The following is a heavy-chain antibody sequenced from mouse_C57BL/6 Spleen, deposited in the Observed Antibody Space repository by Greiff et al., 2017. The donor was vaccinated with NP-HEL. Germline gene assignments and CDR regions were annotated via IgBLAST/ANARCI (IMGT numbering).Heavy chain of an antibody. D-gene: IGHD2-1*01. J-gene: IGHJ1*03. CDR3: VGNCLVLDWYFDV. CDR2: IYPGSGST. V-gene: IGHV1-55*01. CDR1: GYTFTSYW. Sequence: VQLQQSGAELVKPGASVKMSCKASGYTFTSYWITWVKQRPGQGLEWIGDIYPGSGSTNYNEKFKSKATLTVDTSSSTAYMQLSSLTSEDSAVYYCVGNCLVLDWYFDVWGTVTTVTVSS.